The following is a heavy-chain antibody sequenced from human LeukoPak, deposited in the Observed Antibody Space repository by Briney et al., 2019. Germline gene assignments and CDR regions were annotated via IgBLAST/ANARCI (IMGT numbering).Heavy chain of an antibody. D-gene: IGHD2-2*01. Sequence: GGSLRLSCAASGFTFSSYAMSWVRQAPGKGLEWVSAISGSGGSTYYADSVKGRFTISRDNSKNTLYLQMNSLRAEDTAVYYCAKGRVLGYCDSTTCSDFDYWGQGTLVTVSS. V-gene: IGHV3-23*01. CDR1: GFTFSSYA. CDR3: AKGRVLGYCDSTTCSDFDY. J-gene: IGHJ4*02. CDR2: ISGSGGST.